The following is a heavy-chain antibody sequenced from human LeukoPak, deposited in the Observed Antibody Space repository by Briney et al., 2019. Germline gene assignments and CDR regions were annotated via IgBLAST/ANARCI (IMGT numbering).Heavy chain of an antibody. CDR2: ISSSSSTI. CDR1: GFTFSSYS. V-gene: IGHV3-48*04. CDR3: AREPSGYYYGSGSAIDY. Sequence: GGSLRLSCAASGFTFSSYSMNWVRQAPGKGLEWVSYISSSSSTIYYADSVEGRFTISRDNAKNSLYLQMNSLRAEDTAVYYCAREPSGYYYGSGSAIDYWGQGTLVTVSS. J-gene: IGHJ4*02. D-gene: IGHD3-10*01.